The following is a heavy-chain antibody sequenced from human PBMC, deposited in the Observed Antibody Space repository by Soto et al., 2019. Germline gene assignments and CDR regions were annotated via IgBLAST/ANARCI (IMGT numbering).Heavy chain of an antibody. CDR1: GGSFSGYY. Sequence: SETLSLTCAVYGGSFSGYYWSWIRQPPGKGLEWIGEINHSGSTNYNPSLKSRVTISVDTSKNQFSLKLSSVTAADTAVYYCARVPIAAAGKGGWFDPWGQGTLVTVSS. J-gene: IGHJ5*02. D-gene: IGHD6-13*01. CDR2: INHSGST. V-gene: IGHV4-34*01. CDR3: ARVPIAAAGKGGWFDP.